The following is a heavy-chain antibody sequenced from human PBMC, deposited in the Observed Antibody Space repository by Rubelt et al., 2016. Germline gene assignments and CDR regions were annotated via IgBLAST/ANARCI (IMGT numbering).Heavy chain of an antibody. CDR2: ISGSGVGP. CDR3: ATVWGTWYFDL. V-gene: IGHV3-23*04. J-gene: IGHJ2*01. Sequence: EVQLAESGGGSVQPGGSVRLSCEASGFIFSNTAMTWVRQAPGRGLEWVSGISGSGVGPYYADSVKGRFTISRDNAKETLYLKRNGLGADDRAVYYCATVWGTWYFDLWGRGTLVTVSS. D-gene: IGHD7-27*01. CDR1: GFIFSNTA.